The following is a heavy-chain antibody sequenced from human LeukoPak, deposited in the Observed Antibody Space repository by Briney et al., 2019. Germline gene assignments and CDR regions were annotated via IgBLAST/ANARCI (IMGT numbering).Heavy chain of an antibody. V-gene: IGHV3-23*01. J-gene: IGHJ5*02. CDR2: ISASGDLT. CDR1: GFTFSAYA. CDR3: ATDNLS. D-gene: IGHD3-9*01. Sequence: GGSLRLSCAASGFTFSAYALSWVRQAPGKGLEWVSFISASGDLTYYADSVRGRFTISRDNYRNTLFLQMDSLRADDTAVYYCATDNLSWGPGTLVTVSS.